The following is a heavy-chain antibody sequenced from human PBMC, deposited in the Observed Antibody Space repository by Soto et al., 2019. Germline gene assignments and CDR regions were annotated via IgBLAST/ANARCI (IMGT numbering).Heavy chain of an antibody. D-gene: IGHD6-19*01. V-gene: IGHV4-30-2*01. CDR2: IYHSGST. Sequence: PSETLSLTCAVSGGSISSGDYSWSWIRQPPGKGLEWIGYIYHSGSTYYNPSLKSRVTISVDTSKNQFSLKLSSVTAADTAVYYCARVVRPSSRYSSGWNFDYWGQGTLVTVSS. CDR3: ARVVRPSSRYSSGWNFDY. CDR1: GGSISSGDYS. J-gene: IGHJ4*02.